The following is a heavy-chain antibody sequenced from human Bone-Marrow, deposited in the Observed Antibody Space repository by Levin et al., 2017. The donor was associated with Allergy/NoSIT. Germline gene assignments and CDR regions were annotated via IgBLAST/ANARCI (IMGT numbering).Heavy chain of an antibody. V-gene: IGHV2-70*01. CDR3: ARGNWNDGLYFDY. J-gene: IGHJ4*02. CDR2: IDWTDDK. CDR1: GFSLTTTYMC. Sequence: QTLSLTCDFSGFSLTTTYMCVTWIRQPPGKALEWLALIDWTDDKYYTTSLRTRLTVSKDTSKNQVVLRMTNMDTVDTATYFCARGNWNDGLYFDYWGPGTMVAVSS. D-gene: IGHD1-1*01.